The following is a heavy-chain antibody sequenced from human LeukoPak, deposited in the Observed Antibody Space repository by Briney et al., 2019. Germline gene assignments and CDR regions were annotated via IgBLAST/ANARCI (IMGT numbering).Heavy chain of an antibody. J-gene: IGHJ4*02. V-gene: IGHV1-2*02. D-gene: IGHD5-24*01. CDR2: INPNSGGT. CDR3: ARDRYGDGFAHFDY. Sequence: ASVKVSCKASGYTFTDYYMHWVRQAPGQGLEWVGWINPNSGGTNYAQKFQARVTMTRDTSITTAYMDLSRLTSDDTAAYYCARDRYGDGFAHFDYWGQGALVTVSS. CDR1: GYTFTDYY.